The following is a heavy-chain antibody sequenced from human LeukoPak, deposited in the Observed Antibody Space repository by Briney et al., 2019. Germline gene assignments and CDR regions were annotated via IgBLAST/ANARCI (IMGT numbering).Heavy chain of an antibody. Sequence: GGSLRLSCAASGFTFSTYSMNWVRQAPGKGLEWVSCISTRSTYIYYADSVKGRFTISRDNAKNSLYLQMNSLRADDTAVYYCAREEEWYASGTYYKGFDSWGQGTLVTVSS. CDR1: GFTFSTYS. CDR2: ISTRSTYI. J-gene: IGHJ4*02. CDR3: AREEEWYASGTYYKGFDS. D-gene: IGHD3-10*01. V-gene: IGHV3-21*01.